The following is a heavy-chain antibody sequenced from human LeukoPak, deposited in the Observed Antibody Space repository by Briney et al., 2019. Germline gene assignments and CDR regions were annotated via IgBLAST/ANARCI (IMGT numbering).Heavy chain of an antibody. CDR1: GFTFSSYS. CDR2: INSSSSYI. J-gene: IGHJ5*02. V-gene: IGHV3-21*01. Sequence: GGSLRLSCAASGFTFSSYSMNWVRQAPGKGLEWVSSINSSSSYIYYADSVKGRFTISRDNAKNTLNLQMNSLRAEDTAVYYCARDLGQYYDTSDNWFDPWGQGTLVTVSS. CDR3: ARDLGQYYDTSDNWFDP. D-gene: IGHD3-22*01.